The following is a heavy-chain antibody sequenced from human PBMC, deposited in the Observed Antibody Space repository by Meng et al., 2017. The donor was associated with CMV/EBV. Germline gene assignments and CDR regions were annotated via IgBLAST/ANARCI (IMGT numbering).Heavy chain of an antibody. J-gene: IGHJ4*02. D-gene: IGHD6-13*01. CDR2: IRYDGSNK. Sequence: GESLKISCAASGFTFSSYGMHWVRQAPGKGLEWVAFIRYDGSNKYYADYVKGRFTISRDNSKNTLYLQMNSLRAEDTAVYYCAKDTYSSLDYWGQGTLVTVSS. CDR3: AKDTYSSLDY. CDR1: GFTFSSYG. V-gene: IGHV3-30*02.